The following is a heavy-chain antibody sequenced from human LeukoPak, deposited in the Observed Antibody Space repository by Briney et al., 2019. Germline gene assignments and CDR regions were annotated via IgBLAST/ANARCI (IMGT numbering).Heavy chain of an antibody. CDR3: ARGLEYSSSWHTINWFDP. Sequence: PSETLSHTCAVYGGSFSGYYWSWIRQPPGKGLEWIGEINHSGSTNYNPSLKSRVTISVDTSKNQFSLKLSSVTAADTAVYYCARGLEYSSSWHTINWFDPWGQGTLVTVSS. D-gene: IGHD6-13*01. V-gene: IGHV4-34*01. J-gene: IGHJ5*02. CDR1: GGSFSGYY. CDR2: INHSGST.